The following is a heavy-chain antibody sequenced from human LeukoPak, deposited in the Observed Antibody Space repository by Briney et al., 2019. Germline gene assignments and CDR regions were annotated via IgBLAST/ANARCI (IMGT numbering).Heavy chain of an antibody. CDR3: ARDRTYYYDSSGSDAFDI. CDR1: GYTFTGYY. Sequence: GASVKVSCKASGYTFTGYYMHWVRQAPGQGLEWMGWINLNSGGTNYAQKFQGRVTMTRDTSISTAYMELSRLRSDDTAVYYCARDRTYYYDSSGSDAFDIWGQGTMVTVSS. V-gene: IGHV1-2*02. CDR2: INLNSGGT. J-gene: IGHJ3*02. D-gene: IGHD3-22*01.